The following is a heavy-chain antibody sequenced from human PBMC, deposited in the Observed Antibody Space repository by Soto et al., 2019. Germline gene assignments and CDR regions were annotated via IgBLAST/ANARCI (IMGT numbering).Heavy chain of an antibody. J-gene: IGHJ6*02. Sequence: SETLSLTCTVSGDSISSADYYWSWVRQTPGKGLEWIGHIFYSGTTYYNPSLKSRLTISVDTSKNHFSLRLTSVTAADTAVYYCARDLCGEPELYYYGMDVWGQGTTVTVSS. CDR2: IFYSGTT. D-gene: IGHD7-27*01. CDR3: ARDLCGEPELYYYGMDV. CDR1: GDSISSADYY. V-gene: IGHV4-30-4*01.